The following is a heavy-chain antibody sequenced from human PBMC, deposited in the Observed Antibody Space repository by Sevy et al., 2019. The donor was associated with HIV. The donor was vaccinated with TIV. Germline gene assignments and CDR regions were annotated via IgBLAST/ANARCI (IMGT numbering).Heavy chain of an antibody. J-gene: IGHJ6*03. CDR3: ARGLITYYDFWSGYYTSYYYYYYMDV. V-gene: IGHV4-59*01. CDR2: IYYSGST. Sequence: SETLSLTCTVSGGSISSYYWSWIRQPPGKGLEWIGYIYYSGSTNYNPSLKSRVTISVDMSKNQFSLKLSSVTAADTAVYYCARGLITYYDFWSGYYTSYYYYYYMDVWGKGTTVTVSS. D-gene: IGHD3-3*01. CDR1: GGSISSYY.